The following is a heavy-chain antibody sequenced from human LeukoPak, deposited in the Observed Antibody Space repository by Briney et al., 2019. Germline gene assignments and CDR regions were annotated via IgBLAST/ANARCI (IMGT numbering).Heavy chain of an antibody. Sequence: SETLSLTCTVSGASISSYYWSWIRQPPGKGLEWTGYIYYSGSTDYNPSLKSRVTISLDTSKNQFSLKLSSVTAADTAVYYCARLLYSGSYYYFDSWGQGTLVTVSS. CDR2: IYYSGST. CDR1: GASISSYY. D-gene: IGHD1-26*01. J-gene: IGHJ4*02. V-gene: IGHV4-59*01. CDR3: ARLLYSGSYYYFDS.